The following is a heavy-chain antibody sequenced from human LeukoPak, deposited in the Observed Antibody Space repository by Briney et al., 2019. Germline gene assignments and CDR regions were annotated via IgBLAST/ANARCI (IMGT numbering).Heavy chain of an antibody. CDR2: IRGTGGST. Sequence: GGSPRLSCAASGFNFTNYAMSWVRQAPGKGLGWVSAIRGTGGSTYYAHSVKGRVTISSGNSNNTLLLQMNSLRALDTALYLLAKRSDGYSGFDYWGQGTLVTVSS. J-gene: IGHJ4*02. V-gene: IGHV3-23*01. CDR1: GFNFTNYA. CDR3: AKRSDGYSGFDY. D-gene: IGHD5-18*01.